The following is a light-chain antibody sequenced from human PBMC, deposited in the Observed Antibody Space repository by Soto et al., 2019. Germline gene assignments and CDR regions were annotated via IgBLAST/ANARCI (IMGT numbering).Light chain of an antibody. Sequence: DIQMTQSPSSLSASVGDRVSITCRASQDISNFLAWYQQKPGKVPKLLIYPASTLQSGVPSRFSGSGSGTDFTLTITSLQSEDFATDYCQKYKDAPFTFGPGTKVDV. CDR2: PAS. CDR1: QDISNF. J-gene: IGKJ3*01. V-gene: IGKV1-27*01. CDR3: QKYKDAPFT.